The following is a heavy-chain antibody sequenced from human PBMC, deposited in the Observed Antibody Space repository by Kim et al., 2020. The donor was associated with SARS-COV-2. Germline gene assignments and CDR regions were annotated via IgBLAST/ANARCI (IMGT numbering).Heavy chain of an antibody. D-gene: IGHD4-17*01. CDR3: VKDRVDDGLNNFDY. V-gene: IGHV3-23*03. Sequence: YADAVKGRFTISRDDFKSMVFIQMTNLRAEDTAVYYCVKDRVDDGLNNFDYWGQGTLVSVSS. J-gene: IGHJ4*02.